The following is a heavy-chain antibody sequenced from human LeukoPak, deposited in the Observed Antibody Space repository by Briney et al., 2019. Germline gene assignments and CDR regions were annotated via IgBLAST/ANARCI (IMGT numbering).Heavy chain of an antibody. D-gene: IGHD1-26*01. CDR1: GGSISSGSYY. Sequence: SQTLSLTCTVSGGSISSGSYYWSWIRQPAGKGLEWIGRIYTSGSTNYNPSLKSRVTISVDTSKNQFSLKLSSVTAADTAVYYCARDIYSGSYYGWFDPWGQGTLVTVSS. CDR2: IYTSGST. CDR3: ARDIYSGSYYGWFDP. V-gene: IGHV4-61*02. J-gene: IGHJ5*02.